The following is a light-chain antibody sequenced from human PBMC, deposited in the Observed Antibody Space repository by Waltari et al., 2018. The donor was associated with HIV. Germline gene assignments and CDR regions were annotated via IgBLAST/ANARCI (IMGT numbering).Light chain of an antibody. CDR1: ELGDKY. V-gene: IGLV3-1*01. Sequence: SYELTQPPSVSVSPGQTATITCSGDELGDKYACWYQQKPGQSPILVIYQDTKGPSGIPERFSGSNSGNTATLTISGTQAMDEADYYCQAWDSKTAYVFGTGTKVTVL. CDR3: QAWDSKTAYV. J-gene: IGLJ1*01. CDR2: QDT.